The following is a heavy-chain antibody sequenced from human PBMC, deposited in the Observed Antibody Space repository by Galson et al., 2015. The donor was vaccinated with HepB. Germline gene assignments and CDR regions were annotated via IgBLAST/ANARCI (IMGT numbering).Heavy chain of an antibody. V-gene: IGHV3-30-3*01. CDR3: ARQYYDFWGAHTHDAFDI. J-gene: IGHJ3*02. D-gene: IGHD3-3*01. Sequence: SLRLSCAASGFTFSSYAIHWVRQAPGKGLEWVAVISYDGSNKYYADSVKGRFTISRDNSKNTLYLQMNSLRAEDTAVYYCARQYYDFWGAHTHDAFDIWGQGTMVTVSS. CDR1: GFTFSSYA. CDR2: ISYDGSNK.